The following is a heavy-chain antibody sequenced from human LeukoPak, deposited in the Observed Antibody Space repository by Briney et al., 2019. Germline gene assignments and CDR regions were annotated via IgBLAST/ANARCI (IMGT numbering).Heavy chain of an antibody. J-gene: IGHJ5*02. CDR1: GGSFSDYY. V-gene: IGHV4-34*01. CDR2: IDHSGGP. D-gene: IGHD1-26*01. CDR3: ASGLVGAFLA. Sequence: SETLSLTCAVYGGSFSDYYWSWIRQPPGKGLEWIGEIDHSGGPNYNPSLRSRVTISVDTSKNQFSLKLSSVTAADTAVYYCASGLVGAFLAWGQGTLVTVSS.